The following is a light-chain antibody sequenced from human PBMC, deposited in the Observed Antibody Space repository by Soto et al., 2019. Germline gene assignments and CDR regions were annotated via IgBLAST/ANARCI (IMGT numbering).Light chain of an antibody. J-gene: IGKJ4*02. CDR3: QHYGNSPR. Sequence: DIQLTQSPSSLSASVGDRVTITCRASQGISSYLAWYQQKPGKAPKLLISDASNLETGVPSRFSGSGSGTEFTFTTSSLHHEYIAKYYCQHYGNSPRFGGGTKVDIK. CDR1: QGISSY. V-gene: IGKV1-33*01. CDR2: DAS.